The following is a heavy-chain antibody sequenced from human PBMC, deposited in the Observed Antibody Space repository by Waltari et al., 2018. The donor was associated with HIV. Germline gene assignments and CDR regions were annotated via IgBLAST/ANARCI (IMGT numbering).Heavy chain of an antibody. CDR1: GFIFSSYG. CDR2: VWYDGNNK. Sequence: QVQLVEAGGGVVQPGRSLRLPCTASGFIFSSYGMHWVRQAPGKGLEWVAVVWYDGNNKYYADSVKGRFTISRDNSKNTLYLQMNNLRVEDTAVYYCARTPYDTSGYCFDYWGQGTLVTVSS. D-gene: IGHD3-22*01. CDR3: ARTPYDTSGYCFDY. J-gene: IGHJ4*02. V-gene: IGHV3-33*01.